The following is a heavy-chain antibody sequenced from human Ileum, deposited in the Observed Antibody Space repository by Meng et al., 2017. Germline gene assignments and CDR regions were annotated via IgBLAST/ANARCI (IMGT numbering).Heavy chain of an antibody. CDR2: INPKSGDT. CDR3: ARNFRDY. Sequence: QVQLVQSGAEVREPGASVKVSCKASGYTFSYYYIHWVRQAPGQGHELMGRINPKSGDTNFAQKFQGRVTMTRDTSISTAYLELSRLRSDDTAVYFCARNFRDYWGQGTLVTVSS. J-gene: IGHJ4*02. CDR1: GYTFSYYY. V-gene: IGHV1-2*06.